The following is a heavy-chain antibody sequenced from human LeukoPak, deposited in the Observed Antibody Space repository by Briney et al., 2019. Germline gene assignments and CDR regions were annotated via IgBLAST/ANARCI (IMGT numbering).Heavy chain of an antibody. D-gene: IGHD3-10*01. J-gene: IGHJ4*02. V-gene: IGHV4-4*07. CDR1: GGSISSYY. CDR3: ARLYYYGSGSYLDY. Sequence: SETLSLTCTVSGGSISSYYWSWIRQPAGKGLEWIGRIYTSGSTNYNPSLKSRVTMSVDTSKNQFSLKLSSVTAADTAVYYCARLYYYGSGSYLDYWGQGTWSPSPQ. CDR2: IYTSGST.